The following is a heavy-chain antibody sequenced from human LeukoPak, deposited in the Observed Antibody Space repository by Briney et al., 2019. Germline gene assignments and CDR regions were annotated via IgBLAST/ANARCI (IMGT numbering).Heavy chain of an antibody. D-gene: IGHD2-15*01. CDR1: GFTFSRHA. CDR3: VKVVEGAAAWDDYYYYYMDV. V-gene: IGHV3-23*01. Sequence: PGGSLRLSCAASGFTFSRHAVGWVRQAPGRGVEWVSSISGCGDDTYYTDSVKGRFTISRDNSKNTVYLQMNSLRGADTAEYYCVKVVEGAAAWDDYYYYYMDVWGKGTSVIVSS. J-gene: IGHJ6*03. CDR2: ISGCGDDT.